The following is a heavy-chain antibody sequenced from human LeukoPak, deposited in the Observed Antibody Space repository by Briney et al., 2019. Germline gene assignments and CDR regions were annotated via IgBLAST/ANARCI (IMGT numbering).Heavy chain of an antibody. J-gene: IGHJ4*02. V-gene: IGHV3-23*01. CDR2: ISGSGGST. D-gene: IGHD2-2*01. CDR3: AKIGYCSSTSCPR. Sequence: GGSLRLSCAASGFTFSSYAMSWVRQAPGKGLEWVSAISGSGGSTYYADSVKGRFTISRGNSKNTLYLQMNSLRAEDTAVYYCAKIGYCSSTSCPRWGQGTLVTVPS. CDR1: GFTFSSYA.